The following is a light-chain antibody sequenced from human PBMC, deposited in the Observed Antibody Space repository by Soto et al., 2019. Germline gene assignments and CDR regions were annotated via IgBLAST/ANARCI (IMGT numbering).Light chain of an antibody. J-gene: IGLJ1*01. Sequence: QSVLTQPASVSGSPGQSITISCTGTSTDINDYKYVSWYQQHPGKARKVIIYDVSNRPSGVSHRFSGSESANTASLTISGLQAEDEADYYCSSYTGSSSLVFGTGTKVTVL. CDR3: SSYTGSSSLV. CDR2: DVS. CDR1: STDINDYKY. V-gene: IGLV2-14*03.